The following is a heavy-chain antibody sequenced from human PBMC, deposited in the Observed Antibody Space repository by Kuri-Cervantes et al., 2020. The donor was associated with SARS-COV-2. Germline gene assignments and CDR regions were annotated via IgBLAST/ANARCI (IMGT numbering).Heavy chain of an antibody. CDR2: ISNNDYTI. Sequence: GESLKISCAASGFTFSNYGMYWVRQAPGKGLEWLSYISNNDYTIYYADSVKGRFTISRDNSKNTLYLQMNSLRAEDTAVYYCARSVSSSSPGPFDYWGQGTLVTVSS. V-gene: IGHV3-48*01. CDR1: GFTFSNYG. D-gene: IGHD6-6*01. CDR3: ARSVSSSSPGPFDY. J-gene: IGHJ4*02.